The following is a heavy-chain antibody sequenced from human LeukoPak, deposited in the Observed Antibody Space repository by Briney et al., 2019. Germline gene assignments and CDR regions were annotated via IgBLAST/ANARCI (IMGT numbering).Heavy chain of an antibody. D-gene: IGHD3-10*02. Sequence: GGSLRLSCAASGFTFSSYSMNWVRQAPGKGLEWVSSISSSSSYIYYADSVKGRFTISRDNAKNSLYLQMNSLRAEDTAVYYCAELGITMIGGVWAKGTTVTISS. CDR2: ISSSSSYI. V-gene: IGHV3-21*01. J-gene: IGHJ6*04. CDR3: AELGITMIGGV. CDR1: GFTFSSYS.